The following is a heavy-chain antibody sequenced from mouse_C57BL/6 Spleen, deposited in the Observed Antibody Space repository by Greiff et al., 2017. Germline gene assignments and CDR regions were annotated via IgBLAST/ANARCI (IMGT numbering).Heavy chain of an antibody. CDR1: GFTFSSYA. J-gene: IGHJ2*01. CDR3: ARVYYSNYTYYFDY. Sequence: EVKLVESGGGLVKPGGSLKLSCAASGFTFSSYAMSWVRQTPEKRLEWVATISDGGSYTYYPDNVKGRFTIARDNSKNNLYLQMSHLKSEDTAMYYCARVYYSNYTYYFDYWGPGTTLTVSS. V-gene: IGHV5-4*03. CDR2: ISDGGSYT. D-gene: IGHD2-5*01.